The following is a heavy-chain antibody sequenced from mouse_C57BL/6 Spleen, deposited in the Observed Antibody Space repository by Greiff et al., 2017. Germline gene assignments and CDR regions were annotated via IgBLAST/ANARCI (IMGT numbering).Heavy chain of an antibody. J-gene: IGHJ3*01. D-gene: IGHD4-1*01. CDR1: GYAFSSSW. CDR3: ARELGRGFAY. Sequence: VQLQQSGPELVKPGASVKISCKASGYAFSSSWMNWVKQRPGKGLEWMGRIYPGDGYTNYNGKFKGKATLTADKSSSTAYMQLSSLTSEDSAVYFCARELGRGFAYWGQGTLVTVSA. CDR2: IYPGDGYT. V-gene: IGHV1-82*01.